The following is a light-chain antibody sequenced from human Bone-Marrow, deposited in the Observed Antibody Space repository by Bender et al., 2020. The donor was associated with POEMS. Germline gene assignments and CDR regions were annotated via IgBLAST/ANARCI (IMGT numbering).Light chain of an antibody. CDR3: NSRDISGAQLV. Sequence: SYVLTQAPSVSVAPGQTAKITCGGNNIGSKRVHWYQQKAGQAPVLVVYDNSDRPSGIPERLSGSSSGNTASLSITGAQAEDEADYFCNSRDISGAQLVFGGGTKLTVL. CDR2: DNS. J-gene: IGLJ2*01. CDR1: NIGSKR. V-gene: IGLV3-21*02.